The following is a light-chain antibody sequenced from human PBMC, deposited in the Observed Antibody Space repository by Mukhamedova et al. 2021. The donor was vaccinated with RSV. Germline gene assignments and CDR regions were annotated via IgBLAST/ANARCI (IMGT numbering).Light chain of an antibody. CDR2: RND. CDR1: IGSAP. J-gene: IGLJ2*01. Sequence: IGSAPVNWYQHLPGTAPKLLIYRNDQRPSGVPDRFSGSKSGTSASLAISGLQSEDEADYYCATWDDSLIVFGGGTKLTVL. CDR3: ATWDDSLIV. V-gene: IGLV1-44*01.